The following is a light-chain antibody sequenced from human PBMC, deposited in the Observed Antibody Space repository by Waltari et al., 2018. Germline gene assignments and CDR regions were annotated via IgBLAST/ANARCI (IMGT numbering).Light chain of an antibody. Sequence: QTVVTQEPSLSVSPGGPVTLPCALSSGSLSTPSYPTWYQQTPGQAPRTLVYKANARSSGVPDRFSGSILGNTAALTITGAQADDESDYYCALYMGSGIWVFGGGTRLTVL. CDR3: ALYMGSGIWV. J-gene: IGLJ3*02. CDR1: SGSLSTPSY. V-gene: IGLV8-61*01. CDR2: KAN.